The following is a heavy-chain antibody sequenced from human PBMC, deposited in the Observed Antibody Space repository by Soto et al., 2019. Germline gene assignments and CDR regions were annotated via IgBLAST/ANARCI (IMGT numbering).Heavy chain of an antibody. D-gene: IGHD4-17*01. CDR1: GFTFNRNW. CDR2: IKQDGSEK. J-gene: IGHJ4*02. V-gene: IGHV3-7*01. CDR3: ARRGDYGDY. Sequence: EVQLVESGGGLVQPGGSLRLSCVASGFTFNRNWMTWVRQAPGKGLEWVANIKQDGSEKNYVDSVRGRFTISRDDAKNSLYLQMNSLRAEDTAVYYCARRGDYGDYWGQGTLVTVSS.